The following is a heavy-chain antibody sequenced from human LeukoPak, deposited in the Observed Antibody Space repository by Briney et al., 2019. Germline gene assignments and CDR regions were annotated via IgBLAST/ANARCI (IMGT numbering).Heavy chain of an antibody. CDR3: ARDSGYEYFDY. CDR1: GFTFSSYS. V-gene: IGHV3-7*01. D-gene: IGHD3-22*01. CDR2: IKQDGSEK. J-gene: IGHJ4*02. Sequence: GESLRLSCAASGFTFSSYSMSWVRQAPGKGLEWVANIKQDGSEKYYVDSVKGRFTISRDNAKNSLYLQMNSLRAEDTAVYYCARDSGYEYFDYWGQGTLVTVSS.